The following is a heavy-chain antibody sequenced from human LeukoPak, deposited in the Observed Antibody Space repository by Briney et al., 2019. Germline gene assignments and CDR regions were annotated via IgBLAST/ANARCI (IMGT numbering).Heavy chain of an antibody. V-gene: IGHV1-3*01. Sequence: ASVKVSCKASGYTFTSYAMHWVRQAPGQRLEWMGWINAGNGNTKYSQKFQGRVTITRDTSASTAYMELSSLRSEDTAVYYCARDQGYSIDNWFDPWGQGTLVTVSS. CDR3: ARDQGYSIDNWFDP. D-gene: IGHD6-13*01. CDR1: GYTFTSYA. CDR2: INAGNGNT. J-gene: IGHJ5*02.